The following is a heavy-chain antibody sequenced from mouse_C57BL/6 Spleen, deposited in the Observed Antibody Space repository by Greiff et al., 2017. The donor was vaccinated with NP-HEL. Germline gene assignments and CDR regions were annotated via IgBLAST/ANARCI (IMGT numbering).Heavy chain of an antibody. J-gene: IGHJ2*01. V-gene: IGHV7-3*01. Sequence: EVKLVESGGGLVQPGGSLSLSCAASGFTFTDYYMSWVRQPPGKALEWLGFIRNKANGYTTEYSASVKGRFTISRDNSQSILYLQMNALRAEDSATYYCARGGSPFDYWGQGTTLTVSS. CDR3: ARGGSPFDY. CDR1: GFTFTDYY. CDR2: IRNKANGYTT. D-gene: IGHD1-1*01.